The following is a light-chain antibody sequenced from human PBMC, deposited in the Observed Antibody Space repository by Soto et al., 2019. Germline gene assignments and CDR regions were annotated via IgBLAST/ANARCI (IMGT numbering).Light chain of an antibody. CDR3: AAWDDSLSGFYV. J-gene: IGLJ1*01. CDR2: RND. CDR1: SSNIGSNF. V-gene: IGLV1-47*01. Sequence: QSVLTQPPSASGTPGQRITISCSGSSSNIGSNFVYWYQQLPGTAPTVLIYRNDERPSGVPDRFAGSKSGTSASLAISGLRSEDEAEYYCAAWDDSLSGFYVFGTGTKLTVL.